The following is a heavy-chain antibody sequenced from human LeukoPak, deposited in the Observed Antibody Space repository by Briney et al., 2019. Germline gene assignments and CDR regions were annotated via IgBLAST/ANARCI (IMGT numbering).Heavy chain of an antibody. CDR2: ISYDGSNK. J-gene: IGHJ4*02. D-gene: IGHD1-1*01. Sequence: GGSLRLSCAASGFTFSSYAMHWVRQAPAKGLERVAVISYDGSNKYYTDSVKGRFTISRDNSKNTLYLQMNSLRAEDTAVYYCARDRLETLDYWGQGTLVTVSS. CDR1: GFTFSSYA. CDR3: ARDRLETLDY. V-gene: IGHV3-30*04.